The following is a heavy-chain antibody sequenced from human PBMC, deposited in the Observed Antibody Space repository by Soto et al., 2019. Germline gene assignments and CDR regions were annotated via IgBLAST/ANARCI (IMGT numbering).Heavy chain of an antibody. V-gene: IGHV3-21*01. J-gene: IGHJ4*02. D-gene: IGHD2-2*01. CDR3: ARVGFQLLATDY. Sequence: GGSLRLSCAASGFTFSSYSMNWVRQAPGKGLEWVSSISSSSSYIYYADSVKGRFTISRDNAKNSLYLQMNSLRAEDTAVYHCARVGFQLLATDYWGQGTLVTVSS. CDR2: ISSSSSYI. CDR1: GFTFSSYS.